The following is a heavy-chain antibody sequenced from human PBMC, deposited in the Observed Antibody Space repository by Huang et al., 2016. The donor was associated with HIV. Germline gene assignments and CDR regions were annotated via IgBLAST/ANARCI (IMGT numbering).Heavy chain of an antibody. J-gene: IGHJ5*02. Sequence: QVQLQQWGAGLLKPSETLSLTCAVYGGSFSGYYWNWIRQPPGKGLEWIGEIDHSGRTKYNPSRNSRVTVSGDTSKNQFSLKLRSVTAADTAVYYCARGLKHYGGNPRDNWFDPWGQGTLVTVSS. CDR3: ARGLKHYGGNPRDNWFDP. CDR2: IDHSGRT. CDR1: GGSFSGYY. V-gene: IGHV4-34*01. D-gene: IGHD4-17*01.